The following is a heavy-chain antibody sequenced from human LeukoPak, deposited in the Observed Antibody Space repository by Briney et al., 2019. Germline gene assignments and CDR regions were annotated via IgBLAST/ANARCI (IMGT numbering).Heavy chain of an antibody. V-gene: IGHV3-21*01. Sequence: GGSLRLSRLASGYTFSSYSINWVRQAPGKGLEWVSSISVRSNYIYYADSVRGRFRISRDDARESLYLQMNSLRAEDTAVYYCVRLRRNSDTSGFYYYYDFWGQGTLVTVSS. CDR3: VRLRRNSDTSGFYYYYDF. J-gene: IGHJ4*02. D-gene: IGHD3-22*01. CDR1: GYTFSSYS. CDR2: ISVRSNYI.